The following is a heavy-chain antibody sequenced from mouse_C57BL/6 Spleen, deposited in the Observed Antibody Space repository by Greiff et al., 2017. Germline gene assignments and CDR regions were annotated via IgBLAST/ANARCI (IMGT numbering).Heavy chain of an antibody. D-gene: IGHD1-2*01. V-gene: IGHV1-50*01. CDR3: ARGGPGC. J-gene: IGHJ2*01. CDR1: GYTFTSYW. Sequence: QVQLQQPGAELVKPGASVKLSCKASGYTFTSYWMQWVKQRPGQGLEWFGEIDPSDSYTNYNQKFKGKATLTVDTSSSTAYMQLSSLTSEDSAVYYCARGGPGCWGQGTTLTVSS. CDR2: IDPSDSYT.